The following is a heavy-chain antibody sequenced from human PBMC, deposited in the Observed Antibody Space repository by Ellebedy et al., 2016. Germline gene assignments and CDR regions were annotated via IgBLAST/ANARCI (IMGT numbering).Heavy chain of an antibody. V-gene: IGHV3-23*01. Sequence: GESLKISXAASGFTFRNYAMSWVRQAPGKGLEWVSIISATGGNTDYAGSVKGRFTISRDNSKNTLYLQMNSLRAEDTAAYYCAKVVADPYYLDYWGQGTLVTVSS. CDR2: ISATGGNT. CDR3: AKVVADPYYLDY. D-gene: IGHD2-21*01. CDR1: GFTFRNYA. J-gene: IGHJ4*02.